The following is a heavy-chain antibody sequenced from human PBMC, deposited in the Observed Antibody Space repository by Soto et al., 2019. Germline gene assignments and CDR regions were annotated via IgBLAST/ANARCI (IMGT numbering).Heavy chain of an antibody. V-gene: IGHV2-5*02. Sequence: QITLKESGPTLVKPTQTLTLTCTFSGFSLSTSGVGVGWIRQPPGKALEWLALTYWDDNKRSSPSLNSRLTITKAHSKTQVVLTLTNMDPVDPATYYCAHTLDTAMVRTSYWYFDLWGRGTLVPVSS. J-gene: IGHJ2*01. CDR2: TYWDDNK. CDR3: AHTLDTAMVRTSYWYFDL. CDR1: GFSLSTSGVG. D-gene: IGHD5-18*01.